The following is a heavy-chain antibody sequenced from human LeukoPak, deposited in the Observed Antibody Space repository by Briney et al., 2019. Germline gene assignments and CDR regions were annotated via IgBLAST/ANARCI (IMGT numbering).Heavy chain of an antibody. J-gene: IGHJ6*02. Sequence: ALVKVSCKASGGTFSSYAISWVRQAPGQGLEWMGRIIPILGIANYAQKFQGRVTITADKSTSTAYMELSSLRSEDTAVYYCARDGHYGMDVWGQGTTVTVSS. CDR3: ARDGHYGMDV. CDR1: GGTFSSYA. CDR2: IIPILGIA. V-gene: IGHV1-69*04.